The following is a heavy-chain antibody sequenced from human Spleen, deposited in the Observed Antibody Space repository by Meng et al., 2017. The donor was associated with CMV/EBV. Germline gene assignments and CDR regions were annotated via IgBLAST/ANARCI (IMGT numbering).Heavy chain of an antibody. CDR3: ATDRLMHSGWYEGSDY. V-gene: IGHV3-30*02. D-gene: IGHD6-19*01. CDR2: IRYDGSKK. J-gene: IGHJ4*02. CDR1: GFIFSDYG. Sequence: GESLKISCETSGFIFSDYGLHWVRQAPGKGPEWVACIRYDGSKKYYEESLKGRFTISRDNSKNTLYLQVNSLRAEDTAVYYCATDRLMHSGWYEGSDYWGQGTLVTVSS.